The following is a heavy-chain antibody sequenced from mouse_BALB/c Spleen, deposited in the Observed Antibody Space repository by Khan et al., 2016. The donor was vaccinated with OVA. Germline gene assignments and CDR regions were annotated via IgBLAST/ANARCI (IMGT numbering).Heavy chain of an antibody. Sequence: EVELVESGGDLVKPGGSLKLSCAASGFTFSTYGMSRVRQAPDKRLEWVATVSTGGSYTYYPDSVKGRFTISRDNAKNTLYLQMSGLRSEDTAMFYCTRLAYYYDSEGFAYWGQGTLVTVSA. CDR3: TRLAYYYDSEGFAY. CDR2: VSTGGSYT. CDR1: GFTFSTYG. V-gene: IGHV5-6*01. D-gene: IGHD1-1*01. J-gene: IGHJ3*01.